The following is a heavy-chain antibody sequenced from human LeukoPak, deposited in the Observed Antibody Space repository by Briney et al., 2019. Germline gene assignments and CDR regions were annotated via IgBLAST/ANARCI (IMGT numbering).Heavy chain of an antibody. CDR1: GFTFSSYW. V-gene: IGHV3-74*01. CDR2: IDRDGSRI. D-gene: IGHD4-23*01. Sequence: PGGSLSLSCALSGFTFSSYWMHWVRQAPGKGLVWVSRIDRDGSRINYAHSVTGRFTISRDNGKNTLFLQMNSLRAEDAAVYYCVRGNDYGGPHYWGQGTLVTVSS. CDR3: VRGNDYGGPHY. J-gene: IGHJ4*02.